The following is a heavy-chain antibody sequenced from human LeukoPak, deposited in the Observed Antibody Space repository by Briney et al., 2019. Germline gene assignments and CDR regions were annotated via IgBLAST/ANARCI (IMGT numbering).Heavy chain of an antibody. V-gene: IGHV1-2*02. D-gene: IGHD3-10*01. CDR2: INPNSGGT. CDR3: ARGSGSYPYYYYMDV. Sequence: GASVKVSCKASGYTFTGYYMHWVRQAPGQGLEWMGWINPNSGGTNYAQKFQGRVTMTRDTSISTAYMELSRLRSDDTAVYYCARGSGSYPYYYYMDVWAKGPRSPSP. CDR1: GYTFTGYY. J-gene: IGHJ6*03.